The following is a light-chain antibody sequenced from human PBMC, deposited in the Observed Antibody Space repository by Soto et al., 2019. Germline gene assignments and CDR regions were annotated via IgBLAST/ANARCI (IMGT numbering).Light chain of an antibody. J-gene: IGKJ3*01. CDR1: QSVTNNF. Sequence: IVLTQSPGTLSLSPGERATLSCGASQSVTNNFLAWYQQKPGQAPRLLIYGASSRATGVPDRFSGSGSGTDFTLTISRLVPGDFAVYYCQQYGTPLFTCGPGTKVDIK. V-gene: IGKV3-20*01. CDR2: GAS. CDR3: QQYGTPLFT.